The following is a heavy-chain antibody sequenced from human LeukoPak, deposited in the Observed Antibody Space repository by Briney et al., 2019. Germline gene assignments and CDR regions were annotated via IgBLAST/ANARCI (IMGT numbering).Heavy chain of an antibody. CDR1: GGSISSYY. CDR2: IYTSGST. J-gene: IGHJ3*02. Sequence: SETLSLTWTVSGGSISSYYWSWVRQPAGKGLEWIGRIYTSGSTNYNPSLKSRVTISVDKSKNQFSLKLSSVTAADTAVYYCAREPPLDLSPPGYGGKGDAFYIWGQGTMVTVSS. V-gene: IGHV4-4*07. CDR3: AREPPLDLSPPGYGGKGDAFYI. D-gene: IGHD4-23*01.